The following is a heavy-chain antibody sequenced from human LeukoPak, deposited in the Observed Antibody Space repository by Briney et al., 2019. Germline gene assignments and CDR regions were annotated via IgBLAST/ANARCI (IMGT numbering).Heavy chain of an antibody. CDR1: GYTLTSYD. V-gene: IGHV1-8*01. J-gene: IGHJ4*02. Sequence: GASVKVSCTASGYTLTSYDINWVRQATGQGLEWMGWMNPNSGNTGYTQKFQGRVIMTRNTSISTAYMELSSLRSEDTAVYYCAKTTVTTEGIDYWGQGTLVTVSS. CDR3: AKTTVTTEGIDY. CDR2: MNPNSGNT. D-gene: IGHD4-17*01.